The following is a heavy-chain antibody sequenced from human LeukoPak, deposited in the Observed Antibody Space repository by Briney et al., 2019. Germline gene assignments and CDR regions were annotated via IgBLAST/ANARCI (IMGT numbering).Heavy chain of an antibody. CDR2: IYYSGST. D-gene: IGHD6-19*01. Sequence: SETLSLTCTVSGGSMSSSSYYWGWIRQPPGKGLEWIGSIYYSGSTYYNPSLKSRVTISVDTSKNQFSLKLSSVTAADTAVYYCARDGSVAGTFDYWGQGTLVTVSS. J-gene: IGHJ4*02. CDR3: ARDGSVAGTFDY. CDR1: GGSMSSSSYY. V-gene: IGHV4-39*07.